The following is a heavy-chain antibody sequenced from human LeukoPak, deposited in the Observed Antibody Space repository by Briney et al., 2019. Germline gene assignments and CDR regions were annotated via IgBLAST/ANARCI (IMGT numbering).Heavy chain of an antibody. D-gene: IGHD1-26*01. CDR1: GYTFTGYY. Sequence: ASVKVSSKASGYTFTGYYMHWVRQAPGQGLEWMGRINPNSGGTNYAQKFQGRVTMTRDTSISTAYMELSRLRSDDTAVYYCARRPGGSYRYFDYWGQGTLVTVSS. V-gene: IGHV1-2*06. J-gene: IGHJ4*02. CDR2: INPNSGGT. CDR3: ARRPGGSYRYFDY.